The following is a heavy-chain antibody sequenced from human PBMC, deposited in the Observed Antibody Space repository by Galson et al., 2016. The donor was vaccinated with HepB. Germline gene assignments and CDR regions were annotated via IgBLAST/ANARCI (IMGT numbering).Heavy chain of an antibody. CDR2: ISSNGGTT. CDR3: VKDFDYVWGSFRFQTKYYFDY. D-gene: IGHD3-16*02. Sequence: SLRLSCAASGFTFSSYWMVWVCQAPGKGLEYVSAISSNGGTTYYADSVKGRFTISRDNFKNTLYLQMSSLRAEDTAVYYCVKDFDYVWGSFRFQTKYYFDYWGQGTLVTVSS. J-gene: IGHJ4*02. CDR1: GFTFSSYW. V-gene: IGHV3-64D*06.